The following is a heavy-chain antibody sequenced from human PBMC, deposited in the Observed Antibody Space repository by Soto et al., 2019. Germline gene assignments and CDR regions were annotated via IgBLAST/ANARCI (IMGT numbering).Heavy chain of an antibody. CDR1: GYTFTSYA. J-gene: IGHJ4*02. CDR2: INAGNGNT. V-gene: IGHV1-3*01. CDR3: ARAQNLEMATP. Sequence: QVQLVQSGAEVKKPGASVKVSCKASGYTFTSYAMHWVRQAPGQRLEWMGWINAGNGNTKYSQKFQGRVTITRDTSASTAYLELSSLRSEDTAVYYCARAQNLEMATPWGEGTLVTVSS. D-gene: IGHD5-12*01.